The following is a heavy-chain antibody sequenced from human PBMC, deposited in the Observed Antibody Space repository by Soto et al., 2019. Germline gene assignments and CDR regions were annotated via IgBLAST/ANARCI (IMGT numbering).Heavy chain of an antibody. CDR2: ISAYNGNT. J-gene: IGHJ6*02. CDR3: ARVRSFVVVPAAAKSQGYYYGMDV. CDR1: GYTFTSYG. Sequence: ASVKVSCKASGYTFTSYGISWVRQAPGQGLEWMGWISAYNGNTNYAQKLQGRVTMTTDTSTSTAYMELRSLRSDDTAVYYCARVRSFVVVPAAAKSQGYYYGMDVWGQGTTVTVSS. D-gene: IGHD2-2*01. V-gene: IGHV1-18*01.